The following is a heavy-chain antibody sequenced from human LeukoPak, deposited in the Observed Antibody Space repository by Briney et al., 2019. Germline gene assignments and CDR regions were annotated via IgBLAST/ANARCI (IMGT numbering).Heavy chain of an antibody. D-gene: IGHD6-13*01. CDR2: IYPGDSDT. CDR1: GYSFTSYW. CDR3: ARMDIAAADTYNGFDP. Sequence: GESLKISCKGSGYSFTSYWIGWVRQMPGKGLEWMGIIYPGDSDTRYSPSFQGQVTISADKSISTAYLQWSSLTASDTAMYYCARMDIAAADTYNGFDPWGQGTLVTVSS. J-gene: IGHJ5*02. V-gene: IGHV5-51*01.